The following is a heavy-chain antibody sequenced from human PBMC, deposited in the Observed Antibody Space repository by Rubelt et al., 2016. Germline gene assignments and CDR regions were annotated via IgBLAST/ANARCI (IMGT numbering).Heavy chain of an antibody. CDR1: GYTFTTYG. J-gene: IGHJ5*02. CDR2: IRTSNGNT. V-gene: IGHV1-18*01. CDR3: ARGYCSSANCLFNWFDP. Sequence: QVQLVQSGAEVKKPGASVKVSCKASGYTFTTYGISWVRQAPGHGLERMGWIRTSNGNTNDAKKLQGRVTMTPDTSTSTAYMELRSLRSDDTAMYFCARGYCSSANCLFNWFDPWGQGTLVTVSS. D-gene: IGHD2-2*01.